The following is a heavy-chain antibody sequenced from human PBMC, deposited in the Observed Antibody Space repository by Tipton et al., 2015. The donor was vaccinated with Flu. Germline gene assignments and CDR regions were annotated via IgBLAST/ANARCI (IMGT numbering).Heavy chain of an antibody. Sequence: TLSLTCAVYGGSFSGYYWSWIRQPPGKGLEWIGEINHSGNTNYNPSLKSRVTISVDTSKNQFSLKLSSVTAADTAVYYCAAENKVLGPGNWGQGTLVTVSS. V-gene: IGHV4-34*01. CDR2: INHSGNT. CDR1: GGSFSGYY. CDR3: AAENKVLGPGN. J-gene: IGHJ4*02.